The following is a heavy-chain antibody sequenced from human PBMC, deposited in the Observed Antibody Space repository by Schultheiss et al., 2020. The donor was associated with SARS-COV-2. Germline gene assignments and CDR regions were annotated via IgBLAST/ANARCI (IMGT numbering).Heavy chain of an antibody. CDR1: GGSISSYY. CDR3: ARVSASTLDY. CDR2: INHSGRT. Sequence: SETLSLTCTVSGGSISSYYWSWIRQPPGKGLEWIGSINHSGRTYFNPSLKSRVTISVDTSKNQFSLNLSSVTAADTAVYYYARVSASTLDYWGQGTLVTVSS. V-gene: IGHV4-59*05. D-gene: IGHD2-2*01. J-gene: IGHJ4*02.